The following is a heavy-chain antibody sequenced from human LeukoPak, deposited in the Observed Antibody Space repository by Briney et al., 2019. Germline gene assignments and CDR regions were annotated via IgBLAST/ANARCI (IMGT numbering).Heavy chain of an antibody. CDR2: IYYSGST. D-gene: IGHD3-22*01. J-gene: IGHJ4*02. CDR1: GGSISSSSYY. V-gene: IGHV4-39*01. Sequence: PSETLSLTCTVSGGSISSSSYYWGWIRQPPGKGLEWIGSIYYSGSTYYNPSLKSRVTISVDTSKNQFSLKLSSVTAADTAVYYCASTITMIVMAFDYWGQGTLVTVSS. CDR3: ASTITMIVMAFDY.